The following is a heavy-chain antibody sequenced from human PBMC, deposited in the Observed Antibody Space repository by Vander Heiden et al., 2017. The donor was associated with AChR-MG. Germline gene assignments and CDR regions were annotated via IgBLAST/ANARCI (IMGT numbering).Heavy chain of an antibody. Sequence: QVQLQQSGPGLVKHSDTFSLTCAIPGESVSRNNAAWNWIMQSPSRSLEWLGRTYYRSKWYNDYAVSVKSRKNINPNTSKNQFSLQLNSVTPEDTAVYYCARVGTDYNWHYMDVWGRGTTVTVSS. CDR3: ARVGTDYNWHYMDV. CDR2: TYYRSKWYN. CDR1: GESVSRNNAA. D-gene: IGHD4-4*01. J-gene: IGHJ6*03. V-gene: IGHV6-1*01.